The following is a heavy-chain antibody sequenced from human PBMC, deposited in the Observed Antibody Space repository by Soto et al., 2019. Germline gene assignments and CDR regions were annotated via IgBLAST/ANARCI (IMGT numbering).Heavy chain of an antibody. D-gene: IGHD6-13*01. Sequence: SETLSLTCTVPGGSTSSSTYPWGWIRQAPGKGLEWIGSIYNSGVDYNPSLKSRVTISVDTSKTQFSLKLSSVTAADTAVYYCARDRGIAAAGVGDWGQGTTVTAS. CDR1: GGSTSSSTYP. CDR3: ARDRGIAAAGVGD. V-gene: IGHV4-39*07. CDR2: IYNSGV. J-gene: IGHJ6*02.